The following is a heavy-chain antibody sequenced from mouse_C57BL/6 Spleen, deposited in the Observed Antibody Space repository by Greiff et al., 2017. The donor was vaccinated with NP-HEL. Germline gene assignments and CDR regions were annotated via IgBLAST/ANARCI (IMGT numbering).Heavy chain of an antibody. D-gene: IGHD2-2*01. CDR3: ARRGNGYAWFAY. J-gene: IGHJ3*01. Sequence: VQLQQSGPELVKPGASVKISCKASGYTFTDYYMNWVKQSHGKSLEWIGDINPNNGGTSYNQKFKGKATLTVDKSSSTAYMELRSLTSEDSAVYYCARRGNGYAWFAYWGQGTLATVSA. CDR2: INPNNGGT. V-gene: IGHV1-26*01. CDR1: GYTFTDYY.